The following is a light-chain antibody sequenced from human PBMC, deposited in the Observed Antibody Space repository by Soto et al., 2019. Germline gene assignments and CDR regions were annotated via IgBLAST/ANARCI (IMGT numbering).Light chain of an antibody. CDR1: QGISNY. J-gene: IGKJ1*01. V-gene: IGKV1-27*01. CDR2: AAS. Sequence: DIQMTQSPSSLSASVGDRVTITSWAIQGISNYLAWYHQKPGKVPKLLIYAASTLQSGVPSRFSGSGSGTDFTLTISSLQPEDVATSYCLKYNSAPWTFGQGTKVEIK. CDR3: LKYNSAPWT.